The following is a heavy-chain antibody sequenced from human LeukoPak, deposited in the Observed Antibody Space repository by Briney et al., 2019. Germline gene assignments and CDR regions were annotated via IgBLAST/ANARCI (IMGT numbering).Heavy chain of an antibody. J-gene: IGHJ6*02. CDR2: ISSSSNTI. CDR1: GFTFSSYS. CDR3: AGHSAT. Sequence: GGSLRLSCAASGFTFSSYSMNWVRQAPGKGLEWVSYISSSSNTIYYADSVKGRFTISRDNAKNSLYLQMNSLRAEDTAVYYCAGHSATWGQGTTVTVSS. D-gene: IGHD1-26*01. V-gene: IGHV3-48*04.